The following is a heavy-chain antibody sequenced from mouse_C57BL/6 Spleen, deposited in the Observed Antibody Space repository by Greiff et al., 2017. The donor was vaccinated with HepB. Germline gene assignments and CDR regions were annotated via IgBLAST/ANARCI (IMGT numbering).Heavy chain of an antibody. CDR3: ARSTTVVLYYYAMDY. CDR2: INPNYGTT. J-gene: IGHJ4*01. Sequence: VQLKESGPELVKPGASVKISCKASGYSFTDYNMNWVKQSNGKSLEWIGVINPNYGTTSYNQKFKGKATLTVDQSSSTAYMQLNSLTSEDSAVYYCARSTTVVLYYYAMDYWGQGTSVTVSS. CDR1: GYSFTDYN. V-gene: IGHV1-39*01. D-gene: IGHD1-1*01.